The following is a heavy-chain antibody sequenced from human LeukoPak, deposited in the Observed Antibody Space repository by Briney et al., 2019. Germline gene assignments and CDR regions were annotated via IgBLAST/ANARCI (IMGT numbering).Heavy chain of an antibody. V-gene: IGHV4-39*01. J-gene: IGHJ4*02. CDR2: IYYSGST. CDR1: GGSISSSSYY. D-gene: IGHD5-24*01. Sequence: SETLSLTCTVSGGSISSSSYYWGWIRQPPGTGLEWIGSIYYSGSTYYNPSLKSRVTISVDTSKNQFSLKLSSVTAADTAVYYCARPLVATITGFDYWGQGTLVTVSP. CDR3: ARPLVATITGFDY.